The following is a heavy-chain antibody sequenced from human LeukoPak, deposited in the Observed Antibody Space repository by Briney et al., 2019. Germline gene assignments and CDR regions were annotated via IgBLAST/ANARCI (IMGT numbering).Heavy chain of an antibody. V-gene: IGHV3-30*18. CDR2: ISYDGSNK. D-gene: IGHD2-2*01. CDR1: GFTFSSYG. Sequence: PGRSPRLSCAASGFTFSSYGMHWVRQAPCKGLEGVAVISYDGSNKYYADSVKGRFTISRDNSKNTLYLQMNSLRAEDTAVYYCAKDFSVVPAAMALLFDYWGQGTLVTVSS. CDR3: AKDFSVVPAAMALLFDY. J-gene: IGHJ4*02.